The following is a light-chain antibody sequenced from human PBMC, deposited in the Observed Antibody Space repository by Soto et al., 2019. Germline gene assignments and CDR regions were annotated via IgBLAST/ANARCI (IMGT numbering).Light chain of an antibody. CDR1: RSVYSN. V-gene: IGKV3D-15*01. CDR2: GAS. Sequence: EIVMTKSPATLSAPPGDVATLSCRASRSVYSNLAWYQQKPGQTPRLLMYGASTKPTGSPARFIGSRSWTEFTLTIISLQSEDFAVYYCQQYNDWPLTFGGGTKVEIK. J-gene: IGKJ4*01. CDR3: QQYNDWPLT.